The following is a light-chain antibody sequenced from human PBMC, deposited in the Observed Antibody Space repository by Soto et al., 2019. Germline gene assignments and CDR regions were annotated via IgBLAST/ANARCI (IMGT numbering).Light chain of an antibody. Sequence: EIVMTQSPATLSVSPGERATLSCGASQSVSTNLAWYQQKPGQAPRLLIYHTSTRATGIPARFSGSGSGTEFSLTISGLQSEDLAVYYCQQYSDWPQTFGQGTKVAIK. CDR1: QSVSTN. CDR2: HTS. J-gene: IGKJ1*01. V-gene: IGKV3-15*01. CDR3: QQYSDWPQT.